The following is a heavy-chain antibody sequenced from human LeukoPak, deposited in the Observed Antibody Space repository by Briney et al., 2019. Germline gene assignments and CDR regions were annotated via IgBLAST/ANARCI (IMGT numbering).Heavy chain of an antibody. CDR2: ISGGGVST. V-gene: IGHV3-23*01. CDR3: AKDSTSAWFDP. J-gene: IGHJ5*02. CDR1: GFTFNTYA. Sequence: PGGSLRPSCAASGFTFNTYAMSWVRQAPGKGLEWFSTISGGGVSTYYADSVRGRFTISRDNSKNTLYLQMNSLRAEDTAVYYCAKDSTSAWFDPWGQGTLVTVSS.